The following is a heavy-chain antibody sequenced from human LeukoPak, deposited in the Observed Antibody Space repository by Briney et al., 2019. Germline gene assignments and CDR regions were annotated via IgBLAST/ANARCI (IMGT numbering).Heavy chain of an antibody. CDR1: GFTFSSCG. CDR2: ISGSGGST. CDR3: ANYDYVWGSYRRFDY. J-gene: IGHJ4*02. V-gene: IGHV3-23*01. Sequence: GGSLRLSCAASGFTFSSCGMSWVRQAPGKGLEWVSAISGSGGSTYYADSVKGRFTISRDNSKNTLYLQMNSLRAEDTAVYYCANYDYVWGSYRRFDYWGQGTLVTVSS. D-gene: IGHD3-16*02.